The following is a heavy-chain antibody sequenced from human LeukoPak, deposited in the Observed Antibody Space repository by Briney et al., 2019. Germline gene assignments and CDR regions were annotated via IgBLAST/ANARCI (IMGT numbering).Heavy chain of an antibody. J-gene: IGHJ4*02. CDR3: ARHKGYTYGYGDY. Sequence: SSETLSLTCTVSGGSISSSSFYWGWLRQPPGKGLEWIGNIYYSGSTYYNPSLKSRVTISVDTSKNQFSLKLSSVIAADTAVYYCARHKGYTYGYGDYWGQGTLVTVSS. CDR1: GGSISSSSFY. CDR2: IYYSGST. V-gene: IGHV4-39*01. D-gene: IGHD5-18*01.